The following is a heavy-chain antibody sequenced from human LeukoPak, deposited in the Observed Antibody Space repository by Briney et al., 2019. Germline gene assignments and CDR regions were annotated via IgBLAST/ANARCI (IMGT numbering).Heavy chain of an antibody. J-gene: IGHJ3*02. CDR1: GASFSGYY. Sequence: SETLSLTCAVYGASFSGYYWSWIRQPPGKGLEWIGEINHSGSTNYNPSLKSRVTISVDTSKNQFSLKLSSATAADTAVYYCASCLSYYYDSSGHQVRDAFDIWGQGTMVTVSS. CDR2: INHSGST. D-gene: IGHD3-22*01. CDR3: ASCLSYYYDSSGHQVRDAFDI. V-gene: IGHV4-34*01.